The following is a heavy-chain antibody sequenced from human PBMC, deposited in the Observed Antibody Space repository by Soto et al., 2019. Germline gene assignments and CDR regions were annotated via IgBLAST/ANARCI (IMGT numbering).Heavy chain of an antibody. CDR2: IYYLGRT. V-gene: IGHV4-59*01. CDR1: GDSISTYY. J-gene: IGHJ4*02. D-gene: IGHD2-8*02. Sequence: QVQLQESGPGLVKPSETLSLTCTVSGDSISTYYWNWVRQPLGKGLEWIGYIYYLGRTNYNPSLRSRVTRSLDTSKNQISLNLNSVTAADTAVYYCARDLVGLTHFDYWGQGILVTVSS. CDR3: ARDLVGLTHFDY.